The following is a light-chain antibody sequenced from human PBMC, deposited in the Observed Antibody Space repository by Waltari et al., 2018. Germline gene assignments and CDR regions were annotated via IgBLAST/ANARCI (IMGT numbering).Light chain of an antibody. J-gene: IGLJ2*01. Sequence: QSALTQPRSVSGSPGQSVTISCTGTSSDVGSYNHVSWYQQYPGKVPKLMIYDVSKRPSGVPDRFSGSKSGNTASLTISGLQAEDEADYYCCSYAGSYVVFGGGTKLTVL. CDR1: SSDVGSYNH. CDR2: DVS. CDR3: CSYAGSYVV. V-gene: IGLV2-11*01.